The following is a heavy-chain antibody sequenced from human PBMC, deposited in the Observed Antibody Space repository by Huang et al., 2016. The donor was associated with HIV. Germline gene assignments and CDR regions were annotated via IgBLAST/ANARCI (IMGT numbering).Heavy chain of an antibody. Sequence: QVQLVQSGGEVKKPGASVKVSCKASDYTFTSYGISWVRQAPGQGLEWMGWISTNNGDTNEAQKFQGRVTMTTDTSTSTAYMELRSRRSDDTAVYYCGGSSGYWSFDYWGQGTLVTVSS. CDR3: GGSSGYWSFDY. V-gene: IGHV1-18*04. J-gene: IGHJ4*02. D-gene: IGHD3-22*01. CDR2: ISTNNGDT. CDR1: DYTFTSYG.